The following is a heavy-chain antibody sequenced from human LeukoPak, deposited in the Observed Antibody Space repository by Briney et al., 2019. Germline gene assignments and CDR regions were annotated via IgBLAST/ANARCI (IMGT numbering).Heavy chain of an antibody. Sequence: GGSLRLSCAASGFTFSSYGMHWVRQAPGKGLEWVAVIWYDGSNKYYADCVNERFIIPRDNSKNTLYLQMNILRAKETAVYYCAKDHGEWFDPLGQGTLVTGSS. V-gene: IGHV3-33*06. CDR2: IWYDGSNK. CDR1: GFTFSSYG. D-gene: IGHD3-10*01. J-gene: IGHJ5*02. CDR3: AKDHGEWFDP.